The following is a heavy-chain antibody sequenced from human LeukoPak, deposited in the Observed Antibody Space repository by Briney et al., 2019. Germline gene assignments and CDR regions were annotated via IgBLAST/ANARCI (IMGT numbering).Heavy chain of an antibody. D-gene: IGHD6-19*01. CDR1: GGSFSGYY. CDR3: VRGRYSSGWFKDKNWFDP. CDR2: INHSGST. J-gene: IGHJ5*02. Sequence: SETLSLTCAVYGGSFSGYYWSWIRQPPGKGLEWIGEINHSGSTNYNPSLKSRATLSVDTSKNQFSLKLSSVTAADTAVYYCVRGRYSSGWFKDKNWFDPWGQGIPVTVSS. V-gene: IGHV4-34*01.